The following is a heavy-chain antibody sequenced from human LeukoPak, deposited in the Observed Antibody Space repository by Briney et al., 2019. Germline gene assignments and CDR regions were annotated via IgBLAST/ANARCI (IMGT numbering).Heavy chain of an antibody. CDR1: GFTFSSYG. J-gene: IGHJ4*02. D-gene: IGHD3-10*01. CDR3: AKNMVRGVIMSSSFDY. CDR2: ISASGGST. Sequence: GGSLRLSCAASGFTFSSYGMSWVRQAPGKGREWVSAISASGGSTYYADSVKGRFTISRDNSKNTLYMQMNSLRAEDTAVYFCAKNMVRGVIMSSSFDYWGQGTLVTVSS. V-gene: IGHV3-23*01.